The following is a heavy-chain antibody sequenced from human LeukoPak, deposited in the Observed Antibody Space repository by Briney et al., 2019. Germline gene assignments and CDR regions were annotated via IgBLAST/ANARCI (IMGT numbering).Heavy chain of an antibody. D-gene: IGHD3-22*01. CDR1: GGSITSGGYY. CDR3: VRGRYYYDTSGYVVWLDP. V-gene: IGHV4-61*02. J-gene: IGHJ5*02. Sequence: SQTLSLPCTVSGGSITSGGYYWTWIRQPAGKGLEWLGRIHTSGSANYIPSLKSRVAISLDTSKNQFSLKLSSVTAADTAVYYCVRGRYYYDTSGYVVWLDPWGQGTLVTVSS. CDR2: IHTSGSA.